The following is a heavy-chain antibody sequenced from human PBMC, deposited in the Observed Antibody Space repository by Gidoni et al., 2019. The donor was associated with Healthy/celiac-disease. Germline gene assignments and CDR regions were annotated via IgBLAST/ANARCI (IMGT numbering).Heavy chain of an antibody. V-gene: IGHV4-39*01. D-gene: IGHD1-26*01. CDR1: GGSISSSSYY. CDR2: IYYSGST. J-gene: IGHJ4*02. Sequence: QLQLQASGPGLVKPSETLSLTCTVSGGSISSSSYYWGWIRQPPGKGLEWIGSIYYSGSTYYNPSLKSRVTISVDTSKNQFSLKLSSVTAADTAVYYCVNSGSYTDIVDYWGQGTLVTVSS. CDR3: VNSGSYTDIVDY.